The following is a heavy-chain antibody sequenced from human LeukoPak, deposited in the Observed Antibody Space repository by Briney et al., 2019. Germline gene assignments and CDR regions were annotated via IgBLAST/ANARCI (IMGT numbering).Heavy chain of an antibody. CDR3: ARSMGDI. CDR1: GFTFSSYW. CDR2: INPDGSVT. D-gene: IGHD2-8*01. Sequence: PGGSLRLSCAASGFTFSSYWMHWVRHPPGKGLVWVSRINPDGSVTTHADSVEGRFTISRDNAKNTLYLQMNSLRAEDTAVYYCARSMGDIWGQGTMVTVSS. V-gene: IGHV3-74*01. J-gene: IGHJ3*02.